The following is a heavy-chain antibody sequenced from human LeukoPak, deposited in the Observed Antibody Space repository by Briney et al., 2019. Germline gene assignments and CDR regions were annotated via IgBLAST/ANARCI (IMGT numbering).Heavy chain of an antibody. V-gene: IGHV3-53*01. J-gene: IGHJ4*02. Sequence: GGSLRLSCAASGFTVSSNYMSWDRQAPGKGLEWVSVIYSGGSTYYADSVKGRFTISRDNSKNTLYLQMNSLRAEDTAVYYCAREVLLEYYFDYWGQGTLVTVSS. CDR1: GFTVSSNY. CDR2: IYSGGST. D-gene: IGHD3-3*01. CDR3: AREVLLEYYFDY.